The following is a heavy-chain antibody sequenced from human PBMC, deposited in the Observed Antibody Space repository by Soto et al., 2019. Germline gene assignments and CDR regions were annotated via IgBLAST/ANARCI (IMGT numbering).Heavy chain of an antibody. CDR1: PGSLSGYY. V-gene: IGHV4-34*01. D-gene: IGHD2-15*01. Sequence: QVQLQQWGAGLVKPSEPLSLSCAVYPGSLSGYYWIWIRQPPGKGLEWIGEITHSGTINYNTSLRGRVTISEDTSQNQFSLKVTYVTAADTAVYYCASGGWPPYCIGGSGYEYYYYYMDVWGNGTTVTVSS. J-gene: IGHJ6*03. CDR2: ITHSGTI. CDR3: ASGGWPPYCIGGSGYEYYYYYMDV.